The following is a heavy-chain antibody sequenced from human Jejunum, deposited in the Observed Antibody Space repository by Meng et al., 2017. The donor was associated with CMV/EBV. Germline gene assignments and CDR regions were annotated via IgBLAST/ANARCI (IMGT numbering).Heavy chain of an antibody. D-gene: IGHD5-24*01. CDR1: GASFSNYY. CDR2: IHPSGST. J-gene: IGHJ5*02. V-gene: IGHV4-34*01. CDR3: SRGADAYKSGRS. Sequence: APLQRWAAGLLKPSETLSLTCGVYGASFSNYYWSWIRQSPGKGLEWIGEIHPSGSTYYNPSLNSRVTMSVDTSKNQFSLNLRSVTAADTAVYYCSRGADAYKSGRSWGQGTLVTVSS.